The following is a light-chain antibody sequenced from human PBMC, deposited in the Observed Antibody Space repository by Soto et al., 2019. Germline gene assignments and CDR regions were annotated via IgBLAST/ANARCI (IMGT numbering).Light chain of an antibody. Sequence: QSVLTQPASMSGSPGQSITISCTGTSDDVGGYDFVSWYQQHPGKVPRLIIYDFIKRPSGVSHRFSGSKSGNTASLTISGLQIEDEADYYCASYTSSSTYLFGGGTQLTVL. J-gene: IGLJ3*02. CDR3: ASYTSSSTYL. V-gene: IGLV2-14*03. CDR2: DFI. CDR1: SDDVGGYDF.